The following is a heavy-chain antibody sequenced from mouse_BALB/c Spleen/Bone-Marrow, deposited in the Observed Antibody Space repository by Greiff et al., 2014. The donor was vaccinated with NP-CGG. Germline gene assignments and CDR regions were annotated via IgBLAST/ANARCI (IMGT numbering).Heavy chain of an antibody. J-gene: IGHJ3*01. CDR3: ARDRGWLLRFAY. Sequence: EVKLEESGGGLVQPGGSLKLSCAASGFTFSSYGMSWVRQTPDKRLELVATINSNGGSTYYPDSVMGRFTISRDNAKNTLYLQMSSLKSEDTAMYYCARDRGWLLRFAYWGQGTLVTVSA. D-gene: IGHD2-3*01. CDR2: INSNGGST. CDR1: GFTFSSYG. V-gene: IGHV5-6-3*01.